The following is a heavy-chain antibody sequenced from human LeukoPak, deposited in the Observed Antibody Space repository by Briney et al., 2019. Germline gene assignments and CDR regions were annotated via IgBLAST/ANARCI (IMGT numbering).Heavy chain of an antibody. CDR1: GFTFSSYV. D-gene: IGHD4-17*01. J-gene: IGHJ4*02. Sequence: PGGSLRLSCVASGFTFSSYVMSWVRQAPGKGLEWVSTISGSGSSTYYADSVKGRFTISRDNSKNTLYLQMNSLRAEDTAVYYCAKKVSVTHFDYWGQGTLVTVSS. CDR3: AKKVSVTHFDY. CDR2: ISGSGSST. V-gene: IGHV3-23*01.